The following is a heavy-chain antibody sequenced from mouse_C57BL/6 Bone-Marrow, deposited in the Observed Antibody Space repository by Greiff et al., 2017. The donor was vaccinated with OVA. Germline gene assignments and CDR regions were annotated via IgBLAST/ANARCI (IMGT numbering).Heavy chain of an antibody. Sequence: QVQLQQPGAELVKPGASVKLSCTASGYTFTSYWMHWVRQTPGQGLEWIGMIRPNSGSTNYTDNVKSKVTLTVDKSSSTAYMQLSSLTSEDSAVYDCARGDDGYYFDYWGQGTTLTVSS. CDR2: IRPNSGST. CDR1: GYTFTSYW. J-gene: IGHJ2*01. D-gene: IGHD2-3*01. V-gene: IGHV1-64*01. CDR3: ARGDDGYYFDY.